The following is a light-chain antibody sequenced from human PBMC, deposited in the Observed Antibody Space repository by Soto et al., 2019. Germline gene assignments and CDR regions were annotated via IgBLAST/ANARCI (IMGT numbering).Light chain of an antibody. J-gene: IGKJ2*01. CDR2: TAS. CDR3: QQTYSTPYT. V-gene: IGKV1-39*01. Sequence: DIQMTQSPSSLSASVGDRVTITCRASRSISNYLNWYQQRPGKAPKLLIYTASALQSGVPSRFSGSGSGTDFTLTISSLQPEDFATYYCQQTYSTPYTFGQGTKVDIK. CDR1: RSISNY.